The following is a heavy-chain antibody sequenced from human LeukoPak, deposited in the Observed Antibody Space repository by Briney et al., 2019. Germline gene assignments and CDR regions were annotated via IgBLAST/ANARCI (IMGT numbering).Heavy chain of an antibody. Sequence: GGSLRLSCAASGFTFHDYPMHWVRQRPGKGLEWVALISGDGASKYYSESMRGRFTITRDNSRNTLYLQMHSLTTEDTAFYHCAKDIEEPHTGSFLLDPWGLGTLVTVSA. CDR2: ISGDGASK. V-gene: IGHV3-43*02. CDR1: GFTFHDYP. D-gene: IGHD1-26*01. J-gene: IGHJ5*02. CDR3: AKDIEEPHTGSFLLDP.